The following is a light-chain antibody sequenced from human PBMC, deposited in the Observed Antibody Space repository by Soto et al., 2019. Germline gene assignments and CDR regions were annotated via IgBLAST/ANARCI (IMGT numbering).Light chain of an antibody. CDR1: SSNIGAGYD. Sequence: QSVLTQPPSVSGAPGQRVTISCTGSSSNIGAGYDVHWYQQLPGTAPKLLIYGNSNRPSGVPDRFSGSKSGTSASLAITGLQTEDGVEYYCQSYDSSLSGYVFGTGTKLTVL. CDR2: GNS. J-gene: IGLJ1*01. CDR3: QSYDSSLSGYV. V-gene: IGLV1-40*01.